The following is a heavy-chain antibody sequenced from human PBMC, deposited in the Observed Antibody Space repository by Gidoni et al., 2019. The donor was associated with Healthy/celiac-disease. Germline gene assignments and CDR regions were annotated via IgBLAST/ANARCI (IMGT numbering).Heavy chain of an antibody. V-gene: IGHV4-34*01. CDR2: INHSGST. D-gene: IGHD3-22*01. CDR1: RGSFSGYY. Sequence: QVQLQQWGAGLLKPSETLSLTCAVFRGSFSGYYWSWIRQPPGKGLEWIGEINHSGSTNYSPSLKSRVTISVDTSKNQFSLKLSSVTAADTAVYYCARWPFYESSGPYFDYWGQGTLVTVSS. CDR3: ARWPFYESSGPYFDY. J-gene: IGHJ4*02.